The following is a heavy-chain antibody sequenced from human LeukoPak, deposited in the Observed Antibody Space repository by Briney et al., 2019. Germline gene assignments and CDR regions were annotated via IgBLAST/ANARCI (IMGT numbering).Heavy chain of an antibody. Sequence: GGSLRLSCAASGFTLSSYSMNWVRQAPGKGLEWVSAISGSGGSTYYADSVKGRFTISRDNSKNTLYLQMNSLRAEDTAVYYCAKDKSNQLLIFVYWGQGTLVTVSS. CDR1: GFTLSSYS. V-gene: IGHV3-23*01. J-gene: IGHJ4*02. D-gene: IGHD2-2*01. CDR3: AKDKSNQLLIFVY. CDR2: ISGSGGST.